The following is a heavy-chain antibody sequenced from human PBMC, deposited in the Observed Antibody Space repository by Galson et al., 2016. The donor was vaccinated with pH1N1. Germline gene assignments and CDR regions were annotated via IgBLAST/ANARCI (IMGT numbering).Heavy chain of an antibody. CDR3: TREGLRGYFPD. D-gene: IGHD5-18*01. CDR1: GFNFDTFP. J-gene: IGHJ4*02. CDR2: ISSNGRET. Sequence: SLRLSCAASGFNFDTFPLHWVRQAPGKGLEWVAVISSNGRETHYAESVKGRFTTSRDSSKNTLYFQLSSLRPEDTATYYCTREGLRGYFPDWRQGTLVTVSS. V-gene: IGHV3-30*04.